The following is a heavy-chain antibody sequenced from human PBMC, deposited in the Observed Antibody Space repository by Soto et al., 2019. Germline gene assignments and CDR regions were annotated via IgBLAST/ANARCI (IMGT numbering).Heavy chain of an antibody. CDR3: ARGYDSSGLDY. CDR1: GFSVSSHY. CDR2: IYSGGST. J-gene: IGHJ4*02. V-gene: IGHV3-53*01. Sequence: GGSLRLSCSASGFSVSSHYMSWVRQSPGKGLEWVSVIYSGGSTYYADSVKGRFTISRDNSKNTLYLQMNSLRAEDTAVYYCARGYDSSGLDYWGQGTLVTVSS. D-gene: IGHD3-22*01.